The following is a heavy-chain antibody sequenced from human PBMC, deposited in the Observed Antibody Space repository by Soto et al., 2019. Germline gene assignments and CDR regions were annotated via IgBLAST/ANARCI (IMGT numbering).Heavy chain of an antibody. D-gene: IGHD5-12*01. V-gene: IGHV4-34*01. CDR3: VRGQEGVVATH. CDR1: GGSLSGYY. CDR2: IKDGGRT. Sequence: QVQLQQWGAGLLKPSETLSLNCAVNGGSLSGYYWSWIRQPPGKGREWIGEIKDGGRTNYSPSLKSRATISSDTSNNQFSLRLYSVTAADTGVYDCVRGQEGVVATHWDQGTLVTVSS. J-gene: IGHJ4*02.